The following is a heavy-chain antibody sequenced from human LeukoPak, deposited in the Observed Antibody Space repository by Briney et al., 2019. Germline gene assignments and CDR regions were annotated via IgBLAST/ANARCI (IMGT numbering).Heavy chain of an antibody. CDR3: ARPCCGYDFWSGFNWFDP. J-gene: IGHJ5*02. CDR1: GYTFTGYY. Sequence: ASVKVSCKASGYTFTGYYVHWVRQAPGQGLEWMGWINPNSGGTNYAQKFQGRVTTTRDTSISTAYMELSRLRSDDTAVYYCARPCCGYDFWSGFNWFDPWGQGTLVTVSS. V-gene: IGHV1-2*02. D-gene: IGHD3-3*01. CDR2: INPNSGGT.